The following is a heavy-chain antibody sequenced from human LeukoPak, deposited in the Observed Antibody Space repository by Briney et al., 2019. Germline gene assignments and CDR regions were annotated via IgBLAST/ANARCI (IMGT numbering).Heavy chain of an antibody. CDR3: ARDVGDYQGVGGFDI. CDR1: GVTFNTYA. V-gene: IGHV3-23*01. CDR2: TGGSDDST. Sequence: GGALRLSCAASGVTFNTYAMSWVRQAPGKGLEWVAVTGGSDDSTHSADSVKGRFTISRDNAKNSVYLQMNSLRAEDTAVYYCARDVGDYQGVGGFDIWGQGTKVTLTT. J-gene: IGHJ3*02. D-gene: IGHD4-17*01.